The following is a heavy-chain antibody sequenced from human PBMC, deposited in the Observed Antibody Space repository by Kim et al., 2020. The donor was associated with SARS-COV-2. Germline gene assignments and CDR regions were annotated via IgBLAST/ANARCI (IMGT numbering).Heavy chain of an antibody. D-gene: IGHD2-21*01. J-gene: IGHJ4*02. Sequence: GGSLRLSCAASGFTFSNYWMTWIRQAPGKGLVWGANINQDGSETKYVDSVEGRFTISRDNANNSLYLQLNSLRAEDTAVYYCARGVLVAPGIDHWGQGTLFTVSS. CDR1: GFTFSNYW. CDR3: ARGVLVAPGIDH. V-gene: IGHV3-7*03. CDR2: INQDGSET.